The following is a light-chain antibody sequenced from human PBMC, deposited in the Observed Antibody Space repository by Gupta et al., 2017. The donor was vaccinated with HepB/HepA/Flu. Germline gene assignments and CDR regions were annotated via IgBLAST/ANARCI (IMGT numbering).Light chain of an antibody. CDR2: AKD. CDR3: HSRDSSGNLMI. V-gene: IGLV3-19*01. J-gene: IGLJ2*01. Sequence: SSELTQAPAVSVPLGQTVTITCPGDSLSTYFASWYQQKPGQAPVLVMYAKDNRPSGNPGRFSGSDSGNTASLTIAGAQAEDEGDYYCHSRDSSGNLMIFGGGTKLTVL. CDR1: SLSTYF.